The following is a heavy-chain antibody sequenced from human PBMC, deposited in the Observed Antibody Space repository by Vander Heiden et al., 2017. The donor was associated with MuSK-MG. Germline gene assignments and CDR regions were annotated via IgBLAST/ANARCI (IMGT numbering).Heavy chain of an antibody. D-gene: IGHD3-22*01. Sequence: EVQLAASGGGLVQPGGSLRLSSGASGFTFISYELNWVRQARGKGQEWVSYIRSSGSTIYYADSVKSRFTISRDNAKNSLYLQMNSLRAEDTAVYYCARDNYYYDSSGYYYNYFDYWGQGTLVTVSS. CDR1: GFTFISYE. CDR2: IRSSGSTI. J-gene: IGHJ4*02. V-gene: IGHV3-48*03. CDR3: ARDNYYYDSSGYYYNYFDY.